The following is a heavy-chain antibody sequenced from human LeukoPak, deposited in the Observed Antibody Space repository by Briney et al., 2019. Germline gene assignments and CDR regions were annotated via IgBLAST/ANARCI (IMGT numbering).Heavy chain of an antibody. V-gene: IGHV4-34*01. CDR1: GGSFSGYY. CDR3: AGRAPYYYDSSGYGDY. D-gene: IGHD3-22*01. CDR2: INHSGST. J-gene: IGHJ4*02. Sequence: SETLSLTCAVDGGSFSGYYWSWIRQPPGKGLEWIGEINHSGSTNYNPSLKSRVTISVDTSKNQFSLKLSSVTAADTAVYYCAGRAPYYYDSSGYGDYWGQGTLVTVSS.